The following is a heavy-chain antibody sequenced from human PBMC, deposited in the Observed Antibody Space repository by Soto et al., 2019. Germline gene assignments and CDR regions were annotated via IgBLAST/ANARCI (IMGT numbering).Heavy chain of an antibody. D-gene: IGHD5-18*01. CDR1: GFAVSSDY. J-gene: IGHJ4*02. CDR2: IYDDGAT. V-gene: IGHV3-53*01. CDR3: ARGGLYSYGSYFDY. Sequence: PGGSLRLSCAASGFAVSSDYMSWVRQAPGMGLECVSIIYDDGATYYADSVRGRFTISRDNSKNTLFLQMNSLRAEDTAVYLCARGGLYSYGSYFDYWGQGTLVTVSS.